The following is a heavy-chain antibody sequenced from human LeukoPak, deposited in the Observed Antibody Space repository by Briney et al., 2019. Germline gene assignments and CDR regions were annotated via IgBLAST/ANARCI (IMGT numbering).Heavy chain of an antibody. CDR2: IYHSGST. J-gene: IGHJ5*02. V-gene: IGHV4-30-2*01. Sequence: PSETLSLTCAVSGGSISSGGYSWSWIRQPPGKGLEWIGYIYHSGSTYYNPSLKSRVTISVDRSKNQFSLKLSSVTAADTVVYYCAREVYYGSGSYYEGWFDPWGQGTLVTVSS. CDR3: AREVYYGSGSYYEGWFDP. CDR1: GGSISSGGYS. D-gene: IGHD3-10*01.